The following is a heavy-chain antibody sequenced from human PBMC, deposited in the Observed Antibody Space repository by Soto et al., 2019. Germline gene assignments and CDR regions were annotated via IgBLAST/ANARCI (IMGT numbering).Heavy chain of an antibody. J-gene: IGHJ6*03. V-gene: IGHV4-34*01. CDR1: GGSISSYY. CDR2: INHSGST. D-gene: IGHD6-25*01. CDR3: ARGRLLYYYYMDV. Sequence: SETLSLTCTVSGGSISSYYWSWIRQPPGKGLEWIGEINHSGSTNYNPSLKSRVTISVDTSKNQFSLKLSSVTAADTAVYYCARGRLLYYYYMDVWGKGTTVTVSS.